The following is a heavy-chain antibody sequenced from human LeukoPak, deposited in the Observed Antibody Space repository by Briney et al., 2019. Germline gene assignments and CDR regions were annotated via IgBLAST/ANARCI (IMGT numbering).Heavy chain of an antibody. D-gene: IGHD4-17*01. CDR3: AREAGTVTTNAFDI. CDR2: IKQDGSEK. Sequence: GGSLRLSCAASGFTFSSYWMSWVRQAPGKGLEWVANIKQDGSEKYYVDSVKGRFTISRDNAKNSLYLQMNSLRAEDTAVYYCAREAGTVTTNAFDIWGRGTMLTVSS. J-gene: IGHJ3*02. CDR1: GFTFSSYW. V-gene: IGHV3-7*01.